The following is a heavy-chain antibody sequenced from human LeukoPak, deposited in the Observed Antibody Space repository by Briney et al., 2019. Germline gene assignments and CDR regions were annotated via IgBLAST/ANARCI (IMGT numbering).Heavy chain of an antibody. CDR1: GFSFSYYE. Sequence: GGSLRLSCAASGFSFSYYEMNWVRQAPGKGLEWVSYISSSANTVYYADSVKGRFTISRDNAENSLYLQMNSLRAEDTAVYYCASQGYSSGWYSVYYFDYWGQGTLVTVSS. CDR2: ISSSANTV. CDR3: ASQGYSSGWYSVYYFDY. V-gene: IGHV3-48*03. J-gene: IGHJ4*02. D-gene: IGHD6-19*01.